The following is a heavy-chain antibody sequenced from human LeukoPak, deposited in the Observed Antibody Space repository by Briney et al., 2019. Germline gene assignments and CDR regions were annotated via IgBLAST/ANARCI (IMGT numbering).Heavy chain of an antibody. CDR3: AKVPFLEWSRDAFDI. V-gene: IGHV3-23*01. D-gene: IGHD3-3*02. CDR2: ISGSGGST. J-gene: IGHJ3*02. Sequence: PGGSLRLSCAASGFTFSIYAMSWVRQAPGKGLEWVSAISGSGGSTYYADSVKGRFTISRDNSKNTLYLQMNSLRAEDTAVYYCAKVPFLEWSRDAFDIWGQGTMVTVSS. CDR1: GFTFSIYA.